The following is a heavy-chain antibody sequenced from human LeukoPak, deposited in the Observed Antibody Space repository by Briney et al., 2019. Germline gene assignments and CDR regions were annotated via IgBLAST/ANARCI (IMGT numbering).Heavy chain of an antibody. CDR3: ACSGYSSSWYSDY. CDR2: ISSSSSYI. V-gene: IGHV3-21*01. CDR1: GFTFSSYS. Sequence: GGPLRLSCAASGFTFSSYSMNWLRQAPGKGLEWVSSISSSSSYIYYADSVKGRFTISRDNAKNSLYLQMNSLRAEDTAVYYCACSGYSSSWYSDYWGQGTLVTVSS. J-gene: IGHJ4*02. D-gene: IGHD6-13*01.